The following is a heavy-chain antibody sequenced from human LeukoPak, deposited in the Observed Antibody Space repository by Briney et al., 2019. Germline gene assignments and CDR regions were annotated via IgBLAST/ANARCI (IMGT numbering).Heavy chain of an antibody. CDR3: ASHTLEVFEPNP. CDR1: GGSFSGYY. CDR2: INHSGST. D-gene: IGHD3-10*02. Sequence: SETLPLTCAVYGGSFSGYYWSWIRQPPGKGLEWIGEINHSGSTNYNPSPKSRVTISVDTSKNQFSLKLSSVTAADTAVYYCASHTLEVFEPNPWGQGTLVTVSS. J-gene: IGHJ5*02. V-gene: IGHV4-34*01.